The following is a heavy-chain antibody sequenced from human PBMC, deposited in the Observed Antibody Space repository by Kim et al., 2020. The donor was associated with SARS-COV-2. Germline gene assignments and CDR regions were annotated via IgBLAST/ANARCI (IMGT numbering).Heavy chain of an antibody. D-gene: IGHD6-19*01. CDR3: ARAYSSGWAYFDY. V-gene: IGHV3-21*01. J-gene: IGHJ4*02. Sequence: YADTVKGRFTISRDKAKNPRYLQMNSLGAEDTAVYYCARAYSSGWAYFDYWGQGTLVTVSS.